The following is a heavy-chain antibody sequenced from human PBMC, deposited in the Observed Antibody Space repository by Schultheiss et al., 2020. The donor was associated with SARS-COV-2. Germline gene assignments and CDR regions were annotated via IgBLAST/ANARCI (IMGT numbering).Heavy chain of an antibody. CDR3: AREVMVPRSHWFDP. CDR1: GGSINSGNYY. D-gene: IGHD3-10*01. V-gene: IGHV4-61*01. J-gene: IGHJ5*02. Sequence: SETLSLTCTVSGGSINSGNYYWSWIRQPPGKGLEWIGYIYCSGSTNYNPSLKSRVTISVDTSKNQFSLKLSSVTAADTAVYYCAREVMVPRSHWFDPWGQGTLVTVSS. CDR2: IYCSGST.